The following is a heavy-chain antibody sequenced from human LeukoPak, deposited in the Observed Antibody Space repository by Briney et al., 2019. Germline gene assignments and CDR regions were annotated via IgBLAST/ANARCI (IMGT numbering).Heavy chain of an antibody. CDR3: ARVSAQWLVLGWFGP. CDR1: GFTVSSNY. CDR2: LYSGGTT. D-gene: IGHD6-19*01. Sequence: GGSLRLSCAASGFTVSSNYMSWVRQAPGKGLEWVSVLYSGGTTHYADSVKGRFTISRDNSKNTLYLQMNSLRAEDTAVYYCARVSAQWLVLGWFGPWGQGTLVTVSS. V-gene: IGHV3-53*01. J-gene: IGHJ5*02.